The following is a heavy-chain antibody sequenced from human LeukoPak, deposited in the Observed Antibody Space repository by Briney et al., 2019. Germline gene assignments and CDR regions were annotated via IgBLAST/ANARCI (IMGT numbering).Heavy chain of an antibody. D-gene: IGHD1-1*01. V-gene: IGHV3-74*01. CDR1: GFTFSSYA. CDR2: INNDGSIT. CDR3: ARGPPGFRVGDY. J-gene: IGHJ4*02. Sequence: PGGSLRLSCAASGFTFSSYAMSWVRQAPGKGLVWVSHINNDGSITNYADSVKGRFTVSRDNAKSTVFLQMNSLRVEDTAVYYCARGPPGFRVGDYWGQGTLVTVSS.